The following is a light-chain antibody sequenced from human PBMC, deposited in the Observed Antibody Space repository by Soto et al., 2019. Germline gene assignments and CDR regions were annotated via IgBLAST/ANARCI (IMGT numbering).Light chain of an antibody. CDR1: QSFRGL. V-gene: IGKV3-11*01. CDR3: QQRSNWPLT. J-gene: IGKJ4*01. Sequence: VLTQSPVTLSLSPGERATLSCRASQSFRGLLAWYQQKPGQAPRLLIYEASNRASGIPARFSGSGSGTDFTLTISSLEPEDFAVYYCQQRSNWPLTFGGGTKVEIK. CDR2: EAS.